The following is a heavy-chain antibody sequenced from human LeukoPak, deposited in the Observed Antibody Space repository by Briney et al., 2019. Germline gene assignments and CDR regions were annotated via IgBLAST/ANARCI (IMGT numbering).Heavy chain of an antibody. CDR1: GYTFTTDY. CDR3: ARARGSGSYYGHDYYYYYMDV. D-gene: IGHD3-10*01. CDR2: INPSGGST. V-gene: IGHV1-46*01. J-gene: IGHJ6*03. Sequence: ASVEVSCKASGYTFTTDYIHWVRQAPGQGLEWMGIINPSGGSTTYAQKFQGRVIMTGDTSTSTVYMELRSLRSEDTAVYYCARARGSGSYYGHDYYYYYMDVWGQGTTVTVSS.